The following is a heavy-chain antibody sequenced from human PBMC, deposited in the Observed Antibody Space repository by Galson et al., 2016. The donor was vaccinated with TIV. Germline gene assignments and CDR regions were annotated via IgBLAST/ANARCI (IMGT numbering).Heavy chain of an antibody. CDR1: GFTFSDYY. V-gene: IGHV3-11*06. D-gene: IGHD1-26*01. J-gene: IGHJ3*02. Sequence: SLRLSCAVSGFTFSDYYMSWIRHTPRKGLEWLPYISTSSGYTDYADSVKGRFTISRDNAKNSVYLQMNSLRAEDTAVYYCARGGSYQNYDAFGIWGQGTMVTVSS. CDR3: ARGGSYQNYDAFGI. CDR2: ISTSSGYT.